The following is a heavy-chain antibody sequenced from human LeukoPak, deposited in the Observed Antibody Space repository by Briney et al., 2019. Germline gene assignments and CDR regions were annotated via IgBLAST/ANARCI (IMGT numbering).Heavy chain of an antibody. J-gene: IGHJ2*01. CDR2: INPNSGGA. V-gene: IGHV1-2*02. CDR1: GYSFTDYY. Sequence: GASVKVSCKASGYSFTDYYIHWVRQAPGQGLEWMGWINPNSGGANYAQNFQGRVSMSRGMSVTTAYMELSRLRPDDTAVYYCARSSGWPHWYFDLWGRGTPVTVSS. CDR3: ARSSGWPHWYFDL. D-gene: IGHD6-19*01.